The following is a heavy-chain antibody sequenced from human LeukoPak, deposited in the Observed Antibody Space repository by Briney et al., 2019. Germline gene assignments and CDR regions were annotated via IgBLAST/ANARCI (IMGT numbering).Heavy chain of an antibody. J-gene: IGHJ3*02. CDR1: GFTVSSNY. D-gene: IGHD6-19*01. CDR3: ARSPGAVAADAFDI. CDR2: IYSGGST. Sequence: PGESLRLSCAASGFTVSSNYMSWVRQAPGKGLEWVSVIYSGGSTYYADSVKGRFTTSRDNSKNTLYLQMNSLRAEDTAVYYCARSPGAVAADAFDIWGQGTMVTVSS. V-gene: IGHV3-53*01.